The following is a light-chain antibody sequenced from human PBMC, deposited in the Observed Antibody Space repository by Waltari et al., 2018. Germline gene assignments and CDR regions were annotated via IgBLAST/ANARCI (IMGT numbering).Light chain of an antibody. J-gene: IGLJ2*01. CDR3: SSYTSRSTLVV. CDR1: SSDVGGYNY. Sequence: QSALTQPASVSGSPGQSITISCTGTSSDVGGYNYVSWYQQHPGKAPKLMIYDVSNRPSGVSNRFSGSKSGNPASLTISGLQAEDEADYYCSSYTSRSTLVVFGGGTKLTVL. V-gene: IGLV2-14*03. CDR2: DVS.